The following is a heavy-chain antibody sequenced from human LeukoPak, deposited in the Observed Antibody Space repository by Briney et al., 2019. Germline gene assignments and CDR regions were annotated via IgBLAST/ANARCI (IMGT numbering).Heavy chain of an antibody. V-gene: IGHV3-30*02. J-gene: IGHJ4*02. CDR3: AKDLEVGATPDY. CDR1: GFTFSSYG. CDR2: IRYDGSNK. D-gene: IGHD1-26*01. Sequence: AGGSLRLSCAASGFTFSSYGMHGLRQAPGKGLEWVAFIRYDGSNKYYADSVKGRFTISRDNSKNTLYLQMNSLRAEDTAVYYCAKDLEVGATPDYWGQGTLVTVSS.